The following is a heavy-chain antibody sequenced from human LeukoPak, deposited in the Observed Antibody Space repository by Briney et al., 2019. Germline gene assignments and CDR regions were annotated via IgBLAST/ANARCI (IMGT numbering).Heavy chain of an antibody. Sequence: GESLKISCEGSGYNFSTYWIAWVRQMPGKGLEWMGSIYPRDSEIRYSPSFQGQVTISADNSISTAYLQWSSLKASDTAMYYCARPAYSSSLSSHFDPWGQGTLVTVSS. V-gene: IGHV5-51*01. D-gene: IGHD6-13*01. J-gene: IGHJ5*02. CDR1: GYNFSTYW. CDR2: IYPRDSEI. CDR3: ARPAYSSSLSSHFDP.